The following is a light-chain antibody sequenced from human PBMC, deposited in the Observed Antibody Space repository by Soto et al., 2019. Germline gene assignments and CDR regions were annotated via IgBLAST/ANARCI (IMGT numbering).Light chain of an antibody. J-gene: IGKJ1*01. CDR1: QSVSSSY. V-gene: IGKV3-20*01. CDR3: QQYVSSRTWT. Sequence: EIVLAQSPGTLYLSPGERATLSCRASQSVSSSYLAWYQQKPGQTPRLLIYGASSRATGIPDRFSGSGSGTDCTLPISRLEPEDFAVYYCQQYVSSRTWTFGQGTKVEIK. CDR2: GAS.